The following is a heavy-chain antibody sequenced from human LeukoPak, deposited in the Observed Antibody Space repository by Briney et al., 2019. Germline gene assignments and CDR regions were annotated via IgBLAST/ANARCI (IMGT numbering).Heavy chain of an antibody. CDR2: IYYSGST. J-gene: IGHJ4*02. D-gene: IGHD6-19*01. Sequence: SETLSLTCTVSGGSISSSSYYWGWIRQPPGKGLGWIGSIYYSGSTYYNPSLKSRVTISVDTSKNQFSLKLSSVTAADTAVYYCATSKAKIAVAVHWGQGTLVTVSS. V-gene: IGHV4-39*01. CDR3: ATSKAKIAVAVH. CDR1: GGSISSSSYY.